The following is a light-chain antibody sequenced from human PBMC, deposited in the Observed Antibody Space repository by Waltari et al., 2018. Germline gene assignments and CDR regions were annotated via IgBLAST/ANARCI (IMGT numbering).Light chain of an antibody. V-gene: IGKV1-8*01. J-gene: IGKJ1*01. CDR3: QQYYSYPPT. CDR1: QGISSY. CDR2: AAS. Sequence: AIRMTQSPSPFSASTGDRVTITCRASQGISSYLAWYQQKPGKAPKLLIYAASTLPSGVPSRFSGSGSGTDFTLTLSCLQSEDFATDYCQQYYSYPPTFGQGTKVEI.